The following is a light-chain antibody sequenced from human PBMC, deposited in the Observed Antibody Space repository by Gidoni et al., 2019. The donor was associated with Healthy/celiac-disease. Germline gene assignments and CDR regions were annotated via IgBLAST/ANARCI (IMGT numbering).Light chain of an antibody. CDR1: QSVSSY. CDR3: QQRSNWPGT. J-gene: IGKJ4*01. Sequence: IVLTQSPATLSLSPGERATLSCRSSQSVSSYFAWYQQKPGQAPRLLIYDASNRATGIPARCSGSGSGTDFTLTISSLEPEDFAVYYCQQRSNWPGTFGGGTKVEIK. CDR2: DAS. V-gene: IGKV3-11*01.